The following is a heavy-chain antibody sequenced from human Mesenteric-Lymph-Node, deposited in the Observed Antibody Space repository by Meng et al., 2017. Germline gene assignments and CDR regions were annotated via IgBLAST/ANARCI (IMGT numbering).Heavy chain of an antibody. CDR3: ATLEFGRFPKNIDY. CDR2: VDPEDGET. Sequence: ASVKVPCKVSGYTLTELSMHWVRQAPGKGLEWMGGVDPEDGETIYAQKFQGRVTMTEDTSTDTAYMELSSLRSEDTAVYYCATLEFGRFPKNIDYWGQGTLVTVSS. D-gene: IGHD3-16*01. CDR1: GYTLTELS. V-gene: IGHV1-24*01. J-gene: IGHJ4*02.